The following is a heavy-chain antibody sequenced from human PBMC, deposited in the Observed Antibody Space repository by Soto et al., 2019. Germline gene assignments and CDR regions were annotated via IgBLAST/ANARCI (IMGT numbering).Heavy chain of an antibody. CDR1: GFTFSSSA. D-gene: IGHD3-10*01. V-gene: IGHV1-58*02. CDR3: ARTITMVRDHYGMDV. CDR2: IVVGSGNT. J-gene: IGHJ6*02. Sequence: SVKVSCKASGFTFSSSAMQWVRQARGQRLEWIGWIVVGSGNTTYAQKFQGRVTITADESTSTAYMELSSLRSEDTAVYYCARTITMVRDHYGMDVWGQGTTVTVSS.